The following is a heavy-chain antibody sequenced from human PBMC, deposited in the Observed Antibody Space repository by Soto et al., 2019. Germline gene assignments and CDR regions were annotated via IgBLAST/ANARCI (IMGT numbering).Heavy chain of an antibody. Sequence: GGSLRLSCTASGFTFGDYAMSWFRQAPGKGLEWVGFIRSKAYGGTTEYAASVKGRFTISRDDSKSIAYLQMNSLKTEDTAVYYCTTPLNDDYVWGSYRSVGYWGQGTLVTVSS. CDR3: TTPLNDDYVWGSYRSVGY. CDR2: IRSKAYGGTT. V-gene: IGHV3-49*03. CDR1: GFTFGDYA. D-gene: IGHD3-16*02. J-gene: IGHJ4*02.